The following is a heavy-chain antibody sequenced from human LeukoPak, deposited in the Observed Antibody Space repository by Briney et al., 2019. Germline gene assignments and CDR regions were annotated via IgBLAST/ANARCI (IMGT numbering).Heavy chain of an antibody. CDR2: IIPIFGTA. CDR1: GGTFSSYA. D-gene: IGHD3-10*01. Sequence: SVKVSCKASGGTFSSYAISWVRQAPGQGLEWMGGIIPIFGTANCAQKFQGRVTTTADKSTSTAYMELSSLRSEDTAVYYCARAIRGSKIASRYYFYYMDVWGKGTTVTVSS. J-gene: IGHJ6*03. CDR3: ARAIRGSKIASRYYFYYMDV. V-gene: IGHV1-69*06.